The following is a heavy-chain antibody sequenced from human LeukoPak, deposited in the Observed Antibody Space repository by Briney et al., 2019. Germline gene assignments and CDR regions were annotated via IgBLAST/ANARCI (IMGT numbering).Heavy chain of an antibody. Sequence: ASVTVSCKASGYTFTSYDINWVRHATGQGLEWMGWMNPNSGNTSYAQKFQGRVTMTRNTSISTAYMELSSLRSEDTAVYYCARFYCTNGVCYNFDYWGQGTLVTVSS. J-gene: IGHJ4*02. V-gene: IGHV1-8*01. CDR1: GYTFTSYD. D-gene: IGHD2-8*01. CDR2: MNPNSGNT. CDR3: ARFYCTNGVCYNFDY.